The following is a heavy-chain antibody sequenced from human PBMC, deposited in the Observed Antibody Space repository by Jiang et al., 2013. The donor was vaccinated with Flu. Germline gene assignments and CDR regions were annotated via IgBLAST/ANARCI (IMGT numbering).Heavy chain of an antibody. V-gene: IGHV1-69-2*01. Sequence: KKPGATVKISCKVSGYTFSDYYMHWVQQAPGKGLEWMGLIDPEDGEIIYAEKFQGRVTITADTSTDTAYMELSSLRSEDTAVYYCATGGQVRIVGATRDAFDIWGQGTMVTVSS. CDR3: ATGGQVRIVGATRDAFDI. CDR2: IDPEDGEI. CDR1: GYTFSDYY. J-gene: IGHJ3*02. D-gene: IGHD1-26*01.